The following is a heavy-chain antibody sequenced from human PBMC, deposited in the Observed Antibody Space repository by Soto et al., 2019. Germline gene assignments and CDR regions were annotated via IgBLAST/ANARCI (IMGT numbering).Heavy chain of an antibody. CDR2: VYYSGNT. CDR1: GGSISSTSYY. D-gene: IGHD6-19*01. J-gene: IGHJ4*02. CDR3: ARLVVAGTRSVY. V-gene: IGHV4-39*01. Sequence: QLQLQGSGPGLVKPSETLSLTCTVSGGSISSTSYYWGWIRQPAGKRLEWIGSVYYSGNTYYNPSLKSRVTISIDTSKNQFSLRLNSVTAAYTALYYCARLVVAGTRSVYWGQGILVTVSS.